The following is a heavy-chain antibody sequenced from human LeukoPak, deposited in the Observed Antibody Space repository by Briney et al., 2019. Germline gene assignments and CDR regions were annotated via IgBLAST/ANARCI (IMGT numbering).Heavy chain of an antibody. D-gene: IGHD3-3*01. CDR2: ISGSGGST. Sequence: PGGSLRLSCAASGFTFSSYAMSWVRQAPGKGLEWVSAISGSGGSTYYADSVKGRFTISRDNSKNTLYLQMNSLRAEDTAVYYCAKDSAYYDFWSGYSYYYYYMDVWGKGTTVTVSS. V-gene: IGHV3-23*01. CDR1: GFTFSSYA. J-gene: IGHJ6*03. CDR3: AKDSAYYDFWSGYSYYYYYMDV.